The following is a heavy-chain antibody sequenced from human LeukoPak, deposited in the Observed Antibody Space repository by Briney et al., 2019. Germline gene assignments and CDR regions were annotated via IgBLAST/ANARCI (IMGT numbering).Heavy chain of an antibody. V-gene: IGHV4-38-2*02. Sequence: PSETLSLTCTVSGYSISTGYYWGWIRQPPGKGLEWIGSTYHSGSTYYNPSLKSRVTISVDTSKNQLSLKLTSVTAADTAVYFCARSELNDYFKYWGQGILVTVST. J-gene: IGHJ4*02. CDR2: TYHSGST. CDR1: GYSISTGYY. CDR3: ARSELNDYFKY. D-gene: IGHD3-16*01.